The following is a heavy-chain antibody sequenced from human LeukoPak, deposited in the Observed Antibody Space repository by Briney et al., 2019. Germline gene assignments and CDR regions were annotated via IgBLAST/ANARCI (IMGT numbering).Heavy chain of an antibody. Sequence: SETLSLTCTVSGGSISSRPYYWGWVRQPPGKGLEWIGTISYSGTTYYSPSLESRVTISLDTSKNQFSLKLSSVTAADTAIYYCARGRTAPADYWGQGTLVTVSS. V-gene: IGHV4-39*07. J-gene: IGHJ4*02. D-gene: IGHD2-21*02. CDR1: GGSISSRPYY. CDR2: ISYSGTT. CDR3: ARGRTAPADY.